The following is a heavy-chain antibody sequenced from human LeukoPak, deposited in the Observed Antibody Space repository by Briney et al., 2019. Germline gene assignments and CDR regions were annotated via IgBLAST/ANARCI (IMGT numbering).Heavy chain of an antibody. CDR3: AKVGRYFDWLLPAWYFDY. Sequence: PGGSLRLSCAASGFTFSSYAMSWVRQAPGKGLEWVSAICGSGGSTYYADSVKGRFTISRDNSKNTLYLQMNSLRAEDTAVYYCAKVGRYFDWLLPAWYFDYWGQGTLVTVSS. V-gene: IGHV3-23*01. J-gene: IGHJ4*02. CDR2: ICGSGGST. D-gene: IGHD3-9*01. CDR1: GFTFSSYA.